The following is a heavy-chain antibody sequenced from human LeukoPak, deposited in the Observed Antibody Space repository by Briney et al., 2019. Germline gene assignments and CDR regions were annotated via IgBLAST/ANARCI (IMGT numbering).Heavy chain of an antibody. CDR3: AKDLRFGELLYYFDY. CDR2: ISSSSSYI. D-gene: IGHD3-10*01. CDR1: GFTFSSYS. V-gene: IGHV3-21*04. Sequence: PGGSLRLSCAASGFTFSSYSMNWVRQAPGNGLEWVSSISSSSSYIYYADSVKGRFTISRDNSKNTLYLQMNSLRAEDTAVYYCAKDLRFGELLYYFDYWGQGTLVTVSS. J-gene: IGHJ4*02.